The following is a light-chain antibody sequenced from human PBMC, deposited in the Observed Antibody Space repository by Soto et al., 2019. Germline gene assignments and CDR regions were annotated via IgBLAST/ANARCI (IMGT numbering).Light chain of an antibody. Sequence: QPVLTQPASVSGSPGQSITISCTGTSSDGGGYNYVSWYQQHPDNAPKLMIYDVNSRPSGVSNRFSGSKSGNTASLTISGLQAEDEADYYCSSYTSSSALILFGGGTKLTVL. CDR3: SSYTSSSALIL. J-gene: IGLJ2*01. CDR2: DVN. CDR1: SSDGGGYNY. V-gene: IGLV2-14*03.